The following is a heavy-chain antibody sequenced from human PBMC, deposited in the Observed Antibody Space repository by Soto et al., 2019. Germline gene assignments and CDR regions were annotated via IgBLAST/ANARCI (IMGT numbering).Heavy chain of an antibody. Sequence: QVQLVESGGGVVQPGRSLRLSCAASGFTFSSYGMHWVRQAPGKGLEWVAVISYDGSNKYYADSVKGRFTISRDNSKNTLYLQMNSLRAEDTAVYYCAKARQKAIFGVVSGSYWGQGTLVTVSS. D-gene: IGHD3-3*01. J-gene: IGHJ4*02. CDR3: AKARQKAIFGVVSGSY. CDR1: GFTFSSYG. V-gene: IGHV3-30*18. CDR2: ISYDGSNK.